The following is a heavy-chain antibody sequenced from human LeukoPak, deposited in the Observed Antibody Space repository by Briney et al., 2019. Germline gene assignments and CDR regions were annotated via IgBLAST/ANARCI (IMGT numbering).Heavy chain of an antibody. D-gene: IGHD3-22*01. J-gene: IGHJ4*02. CDR2: IIAYNGNT. CDR3: ARAYDSSGYSHFDY. Sequence: ASVKVSCKASGYTFTSDGISWVRQAPGQGLEWMGWIIAYNGNTNYAQKLQGRVTMTTDTSTSTAYMELRSLRSDDTAVYYCARAYDSSGYSHFDYWGQGTLVTVSS. V-gene: IGHV1-18*01. CDR1: GYTFTSDG.